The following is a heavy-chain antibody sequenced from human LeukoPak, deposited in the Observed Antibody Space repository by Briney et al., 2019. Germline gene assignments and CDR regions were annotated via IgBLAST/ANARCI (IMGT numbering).Heavy chain of an antibody. CDR3: ARRGSGSSWYFQYYFDY. CDR2: IYYSGST. CDR1: GCPISSYY. D-gene: IGHD6-13*01. Sequence: SETLSLTCTVSGCPISSYYWSWVRQPPGKGLEWIGYIYYSGSTNYNPSLKSRVTISVDTSKNQFSLKLSSVTAADTAVYYCARRGSGSSWYFQYYFDYWGQGTLVTVSS. J-gene: IGHJ4*02. V-gene: IGHV4-59*08.